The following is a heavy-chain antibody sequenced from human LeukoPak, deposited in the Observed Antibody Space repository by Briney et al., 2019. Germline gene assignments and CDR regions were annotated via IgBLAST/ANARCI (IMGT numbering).Heavy chain of an antibody. CDR3: ARGGGSWTPYNWFDP. V-gene: IGHV4-39*07. CDR1: GGSISSSSYY. D-gene: IGHD2-15*01. Sequence: SETLSLTCTVSGGSISSSSYYWGWIRQPPGKGLEWIGSIYYSGSTYYNPSLKSRVTISVDTSKNQFSLKLSSVTAADTAVYYCARGGGSWTPYNWFDPWGQGTLVTVSS. CDR2: IYYSGST. J-gene: IGHJ5*02.